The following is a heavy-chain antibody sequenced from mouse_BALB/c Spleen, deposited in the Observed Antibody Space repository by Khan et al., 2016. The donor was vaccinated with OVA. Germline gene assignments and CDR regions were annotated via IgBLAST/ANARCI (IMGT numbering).Heavy chain of an antibody. V-gene: IGHV2-6-5*01. CDR3: AKGVWSYYYAIAY. CDR1: GFSLTDYG. CDR2: IWGGGST. J-gene: IGHJ4*01. Sequence: QVQLKESGPGLVAPSQSLSITCTVSGFSLTDYGVSWIRQPPGKGLEWLGVIWGGGSTYYNSALKSRLSINKYNHKRQVFLKRNSLQTDDTAMYYCAKGVWSYYYAIAYWGQGTSVTVSS. D-gene: IGHD2-10*02.